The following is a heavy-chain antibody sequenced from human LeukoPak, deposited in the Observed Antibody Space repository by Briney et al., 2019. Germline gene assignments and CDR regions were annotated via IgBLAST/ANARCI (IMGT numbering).Heavy chain of an antibody. CDR2: ISSSSSTI. CDR3: ARDESGSYLDY. CDR1: GFTFSSYS. D-gene: IGHD1-26*01. J-gene: IGHJ4*02. Sequence: GGSLRLSCAASGFTFSSYSMNWVRQAPGKGLEWVSYISSSSSTIYYADSVKGRFTISRDNAKNSLYLQMNSLRAEDTAVYYCARDESGSYLDYWGQGTLVTVSS. V-gene: IGHV3-48*01.